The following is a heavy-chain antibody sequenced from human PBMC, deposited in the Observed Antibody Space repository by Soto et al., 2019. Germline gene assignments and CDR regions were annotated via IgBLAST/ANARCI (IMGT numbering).Heavy chain of an antibody. CDR2: IYPGDSDT. V-gene: IGHV5-51*01. J-gene: IGHJ6*02. CDR1: GYRFSSYW. Sequence: GESLKISCKVSGYRFSSYWIAWVRQMPGKGLEWMGIIYPGDSDTRYSPSFQGQVTFSVDKSNNTAYLQWSSLKASDTAMYYCARQGSNGAYYYYGMDVWGQGTAVTVSS. D-gene: IGHD2-8*01. CDR3: ARQGSNGAYYYYGMDV.